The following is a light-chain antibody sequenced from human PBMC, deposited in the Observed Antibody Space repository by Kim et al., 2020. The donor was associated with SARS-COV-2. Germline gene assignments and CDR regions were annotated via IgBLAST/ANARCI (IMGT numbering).Light chain of an antibody. CDR1: QSISSY. Sequence: SASVGDRVTITCRASQSISSYLNWYQQKPGNAPKLLIYAASSLQSGVPSRFSGSGSGTDFTLTISSLQPEDFATYYCQQSYSTPPTFGLGTKLEI. CDR3: QQSYSTPPT. CDR2: AAS. J-gene: IGKJ2*01. V-gene: IGKV1-39*01.